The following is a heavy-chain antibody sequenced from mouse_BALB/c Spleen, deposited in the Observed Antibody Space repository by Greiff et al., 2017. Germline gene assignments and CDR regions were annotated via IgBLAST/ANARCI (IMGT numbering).Heavy chain of an antibody. CDR2: IYYSGTI. V-gene: IGHV3-5*02. CDR1: GISITTGNYR. CDR3: ARGDGYGFAY. D-gene: IGHD2-2*01. Sequence: EVKLMESGPGLVKPSQTVSLTCTVTGISITTGNYRWSWIRQFPGNKLEWIGYIYYSGTITYNPSLTSRTTITRDTSKNQFFLEMNSLTAEDTATYYCARGDGYGFAYWGQGTLVTVSA. J-gene: IGHJ3*01.